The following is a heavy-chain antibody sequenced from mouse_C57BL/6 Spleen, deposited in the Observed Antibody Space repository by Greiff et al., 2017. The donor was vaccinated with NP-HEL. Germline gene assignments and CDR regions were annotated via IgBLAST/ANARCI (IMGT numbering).Heavy chain of an antibody. Sequence: EVKLMESGGGLVKPGGSLKLSCAASGFTFSSYAMSWVRQTPEKRLEWVATISDGGSYTYYPDNVKGRFTISRDNAKNNLYLQMSHLKSEDTAMYYCARDGGTMGDYWGQGTTLTVAS. D-gene: IGHD3-3*01. CDR1: GFTFSSYA. V-gene: IGHV5-4*01. CDR3: ARDGGTMGDY. CDR2: ISDGGSYT. J-gene: IGHJ2*01.